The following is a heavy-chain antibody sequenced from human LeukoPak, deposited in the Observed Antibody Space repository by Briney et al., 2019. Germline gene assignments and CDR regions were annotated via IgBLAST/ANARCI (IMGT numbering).Heavy chain of an antibody. Sequence: GRSLRLSCAASGFTFDDYAMHWVRQAPGKGQEWVSGISWNSGSIGYADSVKGRFTISRDNAKNSLYLQMNSLRAEDTALYYCAKSRTMVRGIIIDYWGQGTLVTVSS. J-gene: IGHJ4*02. D-gene: IGHD3-10*01. V-gene: IGHV3-9*01. CDR2: ISWNSGSI. CDR3: AKSRTMVRGIIIDY. CDR1: GFTFDDYA.